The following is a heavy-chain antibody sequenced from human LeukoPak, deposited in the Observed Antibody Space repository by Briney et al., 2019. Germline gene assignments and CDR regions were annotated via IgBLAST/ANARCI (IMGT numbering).Heavy chain of an antibody. V-gene: IGHV1-2*02. CDR3: TTYYYDSSGYYPAGW. D-gene: IGHD3-22*01. J-gene: IGHJ4*02. CDR1: GYTFTGYY. CDR2: INPNSGGT. Sequence: ASVEVSCKASGYTFTGYYMHWVRQAPGQGLEWMGWINPNSGGTNYAQKFQGRVTMTRDTSISTAYMELSRLRSDDTAVYYCTTYYYDSSGYYPAGWWGQGTLVTVSS.